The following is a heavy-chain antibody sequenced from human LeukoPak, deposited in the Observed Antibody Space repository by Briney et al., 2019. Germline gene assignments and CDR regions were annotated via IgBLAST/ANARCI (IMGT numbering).Heavy chain of an antibody. CDR2: INSDGSST. CDR3: ARERPVGATPFDF. Sequence: GGSLRLSCAASGFTFSSYWMHWVRQAPGKGLVWVSRINSDGSSTRYADSVKGRFTISRDNAKNSLYLQMNSLRDEDTAVYFCARERPVGATPFDFWGQGTLVTVSS. CDR1: GFTFSSYW. J-gene: IGHJ4*02. D-gene: IGHD1-26*01. V-gene: IGHV3-74*01.